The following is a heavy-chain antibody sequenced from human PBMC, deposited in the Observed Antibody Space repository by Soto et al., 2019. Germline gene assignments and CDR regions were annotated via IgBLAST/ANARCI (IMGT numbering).Heavy chain of an antibody. D-gene: IGHD3-3*01. CDR2: ISSSGSDA. V-gene: IGHV3-11*06. Sequence: GGSLRLSCVASGSIFGDYYMNWIRQSPGKGLEWLSYISSSGSDAKSADSLKGRFSISRDNAKNSVYLQMNRLSAEDTAVYYCVRVRGFLEWLDWGPGPLLAVSS. CDR1: GSIFGDYY. J-gene: IGHJ1*01. CDR3: VRVRGFLEWLD.